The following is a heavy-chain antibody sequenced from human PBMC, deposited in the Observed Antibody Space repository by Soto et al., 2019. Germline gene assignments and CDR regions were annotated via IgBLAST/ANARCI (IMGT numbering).Heavy chain of an antibody. CDR2: IWSDGNNR. CDR1: GFMFSNHG. Sequence: QVPLVESGGGVVQPGRSLRLSCAASGFMFSNHGMHWVRQAPGKGLEWVAVIWSDGNNRYYADSVKGRFTISRDNSKNTVYLQMNSLRAEDTAVYYCVRGDNWNDAASDYWGQGTLVTVSS. CDR3: VRGDNWNDAASDY. D-gene: IGHD1-1*01. V-gene: IGHV3-33*01. J-gene: IGHJ4*02.